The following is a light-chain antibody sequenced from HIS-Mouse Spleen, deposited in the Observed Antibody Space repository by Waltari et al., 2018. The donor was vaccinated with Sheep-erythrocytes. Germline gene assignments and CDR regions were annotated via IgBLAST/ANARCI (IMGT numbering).Light chain of an antibody. J-gene: IGLJ3*02. V-gene: IGLV1-47*01. Sequence: QSVLTQPPSASGTPGQRVTISCSGSSSNIGSNYVYWYQQLPGTAPKPHIYRNNQRPSGVPDRFSGAKSGTSASLDIRGLRSEDEADYYCAAWDDSLSGNWVFGGGTKLTVL. CDR3: AAWDDSLSGNWV. CDR2: RNN. CDR1: SSNIGSNY.